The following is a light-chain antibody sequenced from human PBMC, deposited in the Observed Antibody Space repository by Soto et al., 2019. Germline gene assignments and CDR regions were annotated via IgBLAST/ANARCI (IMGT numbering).Light chain of an antibody. CDR2: AVI. CDR3: LQYGPSLT. Sequence: VLTQSPDTLSLSPGERATLSCRASQSVNSNSLAWYQHKSGQAPRLLIYAVIARASGIPDRFSGGGSGTDFTLTISRLEPDDFAVYYCLQYGPSLTFGGGTKVEIK. CDR1: QSVNSNS. J-gene: IGKJ4*01. V-gene: IGKV3-20*01.